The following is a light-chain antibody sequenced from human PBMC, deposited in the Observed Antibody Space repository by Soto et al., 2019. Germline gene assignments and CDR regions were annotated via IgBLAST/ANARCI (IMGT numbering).Light chain of an antibody. V-gene: IGLV1-40*01. CDR2: TNN. CDR1: SSNIGADSD. Sequence: QSVLTQPPSVSGAPGQRVTISCTGSSSNIGADSDVHWYQQLPETAPKLLIFTNNNRPSGVPDRFSASKSGTSASLAITGLPAEDEADYSPPSYHHPLSIWVFRGGTKLTVL. J-gene: IGLJ3*02. CDR3: PSYHHPLSIWV.